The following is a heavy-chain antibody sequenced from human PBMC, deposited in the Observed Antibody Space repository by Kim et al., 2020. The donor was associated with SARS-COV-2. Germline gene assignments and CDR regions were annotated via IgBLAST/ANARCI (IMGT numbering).Heavy chain of an antibody. CDR2: IYYSGST. J-gene: IGHJ4*02. V-gene: IGHV4-61*01. Sequence: SETLSLTCTVSGGSVSSGSYYWSWIRQPPGKGLEWIGYIYYSGSTNYNPSLKSRVTISVDTSKNQFSLKLSSVTAADTAVYYCARNSGSYYGLDYWGQGT. CDR3: ARNSGSYYGLDY. CDR1: GGSVSSGSYY. D-gene: IGHD1-26*01.